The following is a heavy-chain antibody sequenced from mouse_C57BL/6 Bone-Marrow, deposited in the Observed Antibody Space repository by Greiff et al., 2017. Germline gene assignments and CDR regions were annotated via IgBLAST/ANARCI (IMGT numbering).Heavy chain of an antibody. D-gene: IGHD1-1*01. CDR2: IDPEDGET. J-gene: IGHJ3*01. CDR3: ALYGSSPAGFAY. CDR1: GFNFNDYY. V-gene: IGHV14-2*01. Sequence: VQLQQSGAELVKPGASVKLSCTASGFNFNDYYMHWVKQRPEQGLEWIGRIDPEDGETKYDPKFQGKATITADTSSNTAYLQLSSLTSEDTAVYYCALYGSSPAGFAYWGQGTLVTVSA.